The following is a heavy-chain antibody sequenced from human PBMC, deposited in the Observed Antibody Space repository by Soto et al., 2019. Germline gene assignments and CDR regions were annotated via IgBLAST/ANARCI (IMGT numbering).Heavy chain of an antibody. D-gene: IGHD7-27*01. J-gene: IGHJ4*02. CDR1: AYTFTSYD. V-gene: IGHV1-8*01. CDR3: ARGPRNWGVDY. CDR2: MNPNNGNT. Sequence: QVQLVQSGAEVKKPGASVKVSCKAAAYTFTSYDVNWVRQATGQDFEWMGWMNPNNGNTAYAQKFQGTVTMTRDTSKSTAFMELISLTSEDTAVYYCARGPRNWGVDYWGQGTLVTVSS.